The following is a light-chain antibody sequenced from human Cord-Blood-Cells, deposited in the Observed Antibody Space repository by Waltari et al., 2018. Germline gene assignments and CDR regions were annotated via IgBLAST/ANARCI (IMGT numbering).Light chain of an antibody. V-gene: IGLV2-8*01. Sequence: QSALTQPPSASGSPGQSVTISCTGTSSDVGGYNYVSWYQQHPGKAPKLIIYEVSKWPSGVPDRFSGSKAGNTASLTVSALQAEDEADYCCSSYAGSNNLVVFGGGTKLTVL. J-gene: IGLJ2*01. CDR3: SSYAGSNNLVV. CDR2: EVS. CDR1: SSDVGGYNY.